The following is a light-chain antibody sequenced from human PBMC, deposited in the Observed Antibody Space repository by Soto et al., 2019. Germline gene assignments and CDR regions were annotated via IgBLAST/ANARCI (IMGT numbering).Light chain of an antibody. V-gene: IGLV2-8*01. Sequence: QSVLTQPPSASGSPGQSVTISCTGTSSDVGGYNYVSWYQQHPGKAPKLMIYEVNKRPSGVPDRFSASKSGNTASLTVSGLQAEDEADYYCSSYAGSNILFGTGTKLTVL. CDR1: SSDVGGYNY. CDR2: EVN. J-gene: IGLJ1*01. CDR3: SSYAGSNIL.